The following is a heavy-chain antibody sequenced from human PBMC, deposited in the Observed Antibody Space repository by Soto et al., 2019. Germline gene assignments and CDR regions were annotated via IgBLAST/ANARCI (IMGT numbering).Heavy chain of an antibody. V-gene: IGHV5-10-1*01. J-gene: IGHJ6*02. CDR1: GYSFTSYW. CDR3: AREGPGIAAAGLPNYYYYGMDV. Sequence: HGESLKISCKGSGYSFTSYWISWVRQMPGKGLEWMGRIDPSDSYTNYSPSFQGHVTISADKSISTAYLQWSSLKASDTAMYYCAREGPGIAAAGLPNYYYYGMDVWGQGTTVTVSS. CDR2: IDPSDSYT. D-gene: IGHD6-13*01.